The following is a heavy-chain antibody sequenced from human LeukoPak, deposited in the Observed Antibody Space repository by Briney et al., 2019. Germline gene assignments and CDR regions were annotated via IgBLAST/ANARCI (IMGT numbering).Heavy chain of an antibody. J-gene: IGHJ3*01. CDR1: GFIFSSYS. CDR3: ARGLGELLYRSSLA. Sequence: GGSLRLSCAASGFIFSSYSMNWVRQAPGKGLEWVSSISSSSSYIYYADSVKDRFTIYIDNAKNSLYLQMNSLRAEDTAVYYCARGLGELLYRSSLAWGQGTMVTVSS. D-gene: IGHD3-10*01. V-gene: IGHV3-21*01. CDR2: ISSSSSYI.